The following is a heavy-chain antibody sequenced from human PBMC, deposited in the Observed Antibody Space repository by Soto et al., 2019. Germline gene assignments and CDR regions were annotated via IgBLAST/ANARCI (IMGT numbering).Heavy chain of an antibody. CDR2: IYPGDSET. J-gene: IGHJ4*02. D-gene: IGHD5-12*01. Sequence: GESLKISCKGSVYDFTRTWIGWVRQLPGKGLDWMGIIYPGDSETRYSPSFQGQVTISADKSISTAYLQWSSLKTSDTAMYYCARLVGGYDSYFDHWGQGTRVTVSS. V-gene: IGHV5-51*01. CDR3: ARLVGGYDSYFDH. CDR1: VYDFTRTW.